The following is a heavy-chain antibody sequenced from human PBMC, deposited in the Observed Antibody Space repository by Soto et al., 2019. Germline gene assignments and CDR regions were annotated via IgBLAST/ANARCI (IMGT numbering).Heavy chain of an antibody. Sequence: EVQLVESGGGLVKPGGSLRLSCAASGFTFSSYSMNWVRQAPGKGLEWVSSISSSSSYIYYADSVKGRFTISRDNASNSMYRQMSRLRAEDTAVYYCAREDYDILHGYSYDAFDIWGQGTMVTVSS. CDR3: AREDYDILHGYSYDAFDI. D-gene: IGHD3-9*01. CDR2: ISSSSSYI. CDR1: GFTFSSYS. V-gene: IGHV3-21*01. J-gene: IGHJ3*02.